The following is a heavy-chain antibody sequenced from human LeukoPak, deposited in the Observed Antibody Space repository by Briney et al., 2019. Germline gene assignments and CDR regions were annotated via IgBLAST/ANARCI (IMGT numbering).Heavy chain of an antibody. V-gene: IGHV4-30-4*01. J-gene: IGHJ6*02. CDR2: IYYSGST. D-gene: IGHD3-10*01. CDR1: GGSISSGDYY. CDR3: ARHVKRVNYYYGMDV. Sequence: NPSETLSLTCTVSGGSISSGDYYWSWIRQPPGKGLEWIGYIYYSGSTYYNPSLKSRVTISVDTSKNQFSLKLSSVTAADTAVYYCARHVKRVNYYYGMDVWGQGTTVTVSS.